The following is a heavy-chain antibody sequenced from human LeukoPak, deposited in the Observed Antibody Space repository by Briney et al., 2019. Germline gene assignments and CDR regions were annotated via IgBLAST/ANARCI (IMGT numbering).Heavy chain of an antibody. Sequence: GRSLRLSCAASGFTFSRYWMSWVRQAAGKGLEWVANINEDGSQKYYVGSVTGRFTISRDNAKNSVYLQMNSLRAEDTAVYYCATHTVGATWAAYWGQGALVTVSS. CDR1: GFTFSRYW. V-gene: IGHV3-7*01. J-gene: IGHJ4*02. CDR3: ATHTVGATWAAY. D-gene: IGHD1-26*01. CDR2: INEDGSQK.